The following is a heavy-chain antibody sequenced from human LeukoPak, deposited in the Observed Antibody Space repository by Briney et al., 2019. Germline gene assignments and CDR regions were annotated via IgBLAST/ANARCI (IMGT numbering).Heavy chain of an antibody. CDR1: GGSIRSSGYY. CDR2: IYDSGST. Sequence: SETLSLTCTVSGGSIRSSGYYWGWIRQPPGKGLEWIGSIYDSGSTYYNPSLKSRVTISVDTSKNQFSLKLSSVTAADTAVYFCARYYGSYNWFDPWGQGTLVTVSS. V-gene: IGHV4-39*07. J-gene: IGHJ5*02. D-gene: IGHD3-10*01. CDR3: ARYYGSYNWFDP.